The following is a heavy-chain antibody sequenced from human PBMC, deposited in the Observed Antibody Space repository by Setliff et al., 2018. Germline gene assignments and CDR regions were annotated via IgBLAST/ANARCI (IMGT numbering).Heavy chain of an antibody. D-gene: IGHD3-16*02. CDR1: GDSIISNTYY. CDR2: IYYSGST. V-gene: IGHV4-39*07. CDR3: ARAANMITFGGVIVMGDYYYYYGMDV. Sequence: SETLSLTCTVSGDSIISNTYYWGWIRQPPGKGLEWIGSIYYSGSTYYNPSLNSRVTISVDTSKNQFSLKLSSVTAADTAVYYCARAANMITFGGVIVMGDYYYYYGMDVWGQGTTVTVS. J-gene: IGHJ6*02.